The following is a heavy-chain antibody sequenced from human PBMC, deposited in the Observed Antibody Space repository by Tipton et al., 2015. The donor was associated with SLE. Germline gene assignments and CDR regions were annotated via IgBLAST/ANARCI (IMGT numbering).Heavy chain of an antibody. D-gene: IGHD1-1*01. J-gene: IGHJ4*02. CDR2: IYYSGST. Sequence: GLVKPSETLSLTCSVSGGSINVMSNYWGWIRQPPGKGPEWIGNIYYSGSTQYNPSLKSRVTISVDTSKNQFSLKLSSVTAADTAVYYCARDDETGLIDYWGQGTPVTVSS. CDR1: GGSINVMSNY. V-gene: IGHV4-39*07. CDR3: ARDDETGLIDY.